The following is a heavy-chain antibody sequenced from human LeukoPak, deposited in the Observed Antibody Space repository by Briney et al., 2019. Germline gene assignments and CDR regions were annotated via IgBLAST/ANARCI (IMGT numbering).Heavy chain of an antibody. D-gene: IGHD6-13*01. Sequence: PGGSLRLSCAASGFTFSDYYMSRIRQAPGKGLEWVSYISSSGSTIYYADSVKGRFTISRDNAKNSLYLQMNSLRAEDTAVYYCARFSSSWHLYYYYYGMDVWGQGTTVTVSS. CDR2: ISSSGSTI. V-gene: IGHV3-11*01. CDR1: GFTFSDYY. J-gene: IGHJ6*02. CDR3: ARFSSSWHLYYYYYGMDV.